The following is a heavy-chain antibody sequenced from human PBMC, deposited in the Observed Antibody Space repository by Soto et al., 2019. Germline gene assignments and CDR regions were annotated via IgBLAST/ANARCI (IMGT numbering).Heavy chain of an antibody. V-gene: IGHV3-21*01. D-gene: IGHD2-2*01. CDR3: ARDPGYYAPDYYYNAMDV. J-gene: IGHJ6*02. Sequence: EGTLRRSCVASGFTFRSYTMNWVRQAPGKGLEWVSAIRGFSPYTFYADSVKGRCTISRDNAKNSLYLQMNSLRAEDTAAYYSARDPGYYAPDYYYNAMDVWGQGTMVTVSS. CDR1: GFTFRSYT. CDR2: IRGFSPYT.